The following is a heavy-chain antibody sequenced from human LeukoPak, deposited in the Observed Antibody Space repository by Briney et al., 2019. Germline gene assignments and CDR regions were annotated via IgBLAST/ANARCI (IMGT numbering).Heavy chain of an antibody. CDR2: IIPIFGTA. CDR1: GGTFSSYA. V-gene: IGHV1-69*05. J-gene: IGHJ4*02. Sequence: GASVKVSCKASGGTFSSYAISWVRQAPGQGLEWMGGIIPIFGTANYAQKFQGRVTITTDESTSTAYMELSSLRSEDTAVYYCARNGIDECNLWLPYSSGWCYFDYWGQGTLVTVSS. CDR3: ARNGIDECNLWLPYSSGWCYFDY. D-gene: IGHD6-19*01.